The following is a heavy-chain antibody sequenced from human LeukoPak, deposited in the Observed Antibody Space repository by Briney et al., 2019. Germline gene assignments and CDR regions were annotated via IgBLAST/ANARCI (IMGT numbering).Heavy chain of an antibody. Sequence: SVKVSCKASGGTFRSKAINWVRQAPEQGLEWMGGIIPILNTSIYAQKFQGRVTFMTDESATTADMELRSLRSEDTAVYFCARGFSSSWSYFENSGQGTLVSVSS. J-gene: IGHJ4*02. V-gene: IGHV1-69*05. CDR2: IIPILNTS. CDR1: GGTFRSKA. D-gene: IGHD6-13*01. CDR3: ARGFSSSWSYFEN.